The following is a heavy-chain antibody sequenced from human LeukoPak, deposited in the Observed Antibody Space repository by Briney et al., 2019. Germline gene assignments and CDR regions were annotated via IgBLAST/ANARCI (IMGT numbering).Heavy chain of an antibody. CDR1: GYTFTGYY. D-gene: IGHD6-13*01. J-gene: IGHJ4*02. CDR3: ARARAAADPTHFDY. V-gene: IGHV1-2*04. Sequence: GASVKVSCKASGYTFTGYYMHWVRQAPGQGLEWMGWINPNSGGTNYAQKFQGWVTMTRDTSISTAYMELSRLRSDDTAVYYCARARAAADPTHFDYWGQGTLVTVSS. CDR2: INPNSGGT.